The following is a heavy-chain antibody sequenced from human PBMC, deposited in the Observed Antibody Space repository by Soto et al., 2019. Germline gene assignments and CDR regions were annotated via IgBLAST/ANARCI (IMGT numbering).Heavy chain of an antibody. J-gene: IGHJ6*02. Sequence: ASVKVSCKASGYTFTSYAMHWVRQAPGQSLEWMGWINPGNGNTKYSQKFQDRVTITKDTSATTAYMDLSSLTSEDTAVYYCARXFRGLSAAIVFYSGMDVWGQGTTVTVSS. V-gene: IGHV1-3*01. CDR2: INPGNGNT. CDR3: ARXFRGLSAAIVFYSGMDV. CDR1: GYTFTSYA. D-gene: IGHD3-16*02.